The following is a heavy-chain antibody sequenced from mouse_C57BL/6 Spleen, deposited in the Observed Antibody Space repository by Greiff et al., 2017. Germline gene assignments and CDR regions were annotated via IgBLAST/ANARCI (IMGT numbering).Heavy chain of an antibody. V-gene: IGHV1-54*01. CDR1: GYAFTNYL. CDR3: ASFDYDDARRRHYDMDY. Sequence: VKLQESGAELVRPGTSVKVSCKASGYAFTNYLIEWVKQRPGQGLEWIGVINPGSGGTNYNEKFKGKATLTADKSSSTAYMQLSSLTSEDSAVYLCASFDYDDARRRHYDMDYWGQGTSVTVSS. CDR2: INPGSGGT. J-gene: IGHJ4*01. D-gene: IGHD2-4*01.